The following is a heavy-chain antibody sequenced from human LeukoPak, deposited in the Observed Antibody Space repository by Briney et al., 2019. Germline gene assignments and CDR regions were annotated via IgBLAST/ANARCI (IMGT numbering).Heavy chain of an antibody. V-gene: IGHV3-23*01. J-gene: IGHJ4*02. CDR1: GFIFSSSA. CDR2: ISGSGGST. D-gene: IGHD3-22*01. Sequence: PGGSLRLSCVASGFIFSSSAMSWVRQAPGKGLEWVSAISGSGGSTYYADSVKGRFTISRDNSKNTLYLQMNSLRAEDTAVYYCAKDLTYDSSGYYYVGGFDYWGQGTLVTVSS. CDR3: AKDLTYDSSGYYYVGGFDY.